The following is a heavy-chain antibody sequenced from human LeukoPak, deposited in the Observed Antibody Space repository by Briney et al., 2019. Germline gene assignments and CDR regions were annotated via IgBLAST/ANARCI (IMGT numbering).Heavy chain of an antibody. CDR2: ISGDGGST. Sequence: GGSLRLSCAASGSTFDDYAMHWVRQAPGKGLEWVSLISGDGGSTYYADSVKGRFTISRDNSKNSLYLQMNSLRTEDTALYYCAKDKNDILTGSFDYWGQGTLVTVSS. V-gene: IGHV3-43*02. CDR3: AKDKNDILTGSFDY. J-gene: IGHJ4*02. D-gene: IGHD3-9*01. CDR1: GSTFDDYA.